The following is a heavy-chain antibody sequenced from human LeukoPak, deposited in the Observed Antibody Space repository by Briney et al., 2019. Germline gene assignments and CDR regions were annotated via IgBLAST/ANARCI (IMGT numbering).Heavy chain of an antibody. CDR3: ARRAGAYSHPYDY. CDR2: ISSSSSTI. J-gene: IGHJ4*02. V-gene: IGHV3-48*01. Sequence: GGSLRLSCAASGFTFSSYSMNWVRQAPGKGLEWVSHISSSSSTIYYADSVKGRFTISRDNAKNSLYLQMNSLRAEDTAVYYCARRAGAYSHPYDYWGQGTLVTVSS. D-gene: IGHD4/OR15-4a*01. CDR1: GFTFSSYS.